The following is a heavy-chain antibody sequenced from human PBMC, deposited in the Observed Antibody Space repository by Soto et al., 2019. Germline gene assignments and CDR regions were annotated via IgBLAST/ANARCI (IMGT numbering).Heavy chain of an antibody. CDR2: IIATFGTV. V-gene: IGHV1-69*01. CDR3: AREAGDYGHPYFDY. J-gene: IGHJ4*02. D-gene: IGHD3-10*01. CDR1: GDTFSSYA. Sequence: VQLVQSGPEVKKPGSSVKVSCTSTGDTFSSYAVSWVRQAPGQGLEWMGGIIATFGTVNYAQKFQGRVAITADDSTRVSYMELSSLRSEDTAVYYCAREAGDYGHPYFDYWGQGTLVSVSS.